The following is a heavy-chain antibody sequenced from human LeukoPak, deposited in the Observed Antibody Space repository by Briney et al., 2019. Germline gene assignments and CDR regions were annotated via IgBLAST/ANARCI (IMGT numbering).Heavy chain of an antibody. CDR1: GFTFSSYA. V-gene: IGHV3-64*01. CDR2: ISSNGSST. J-gene: IGHJ4*02. Sequence: GGSLRLSCAASGFTFSSYAMHWVRQAPGKGLEYVSAISSNGSSTYYANSVKGRFTISRDNSKNTLYLQMGSLRAEDMAVYYCAREPIVGATAGFDYWGQGTLVTVSS. D-gene: IGHD1-26*01. CDR3: AREPIVGATAGFDY.